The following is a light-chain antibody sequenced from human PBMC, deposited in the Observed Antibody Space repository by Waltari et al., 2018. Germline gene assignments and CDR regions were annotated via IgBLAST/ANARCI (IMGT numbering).Light chain of an antibody. Sequence: QSALTQPPSASGSPGQSVAIPCTGTSSDVGGYNYVSWYQQPPGKAPKLMIYEVTKRPAGVPDRCSVSKSGHTASLTVSGLQAEDEADYYCSSYAGSNNVFGTGTKVTVL. CDR1: SSDVGGYNY. CDR3: SSYAGSNNV. J-gene: IGLJ1*01. V-gene: IGLV2-8*01. CDR2: EVT.